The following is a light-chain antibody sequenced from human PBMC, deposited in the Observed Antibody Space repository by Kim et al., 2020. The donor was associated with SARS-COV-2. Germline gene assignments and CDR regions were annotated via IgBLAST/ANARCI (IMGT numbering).Light chain of an antibody. CDR1: QGVSTF. V-gene: IGKV3-11*01. Sequence: LSPGERATLSCRASQGVSTFLAWYQQKPGQAPRLLIHDASNRANGIPARFSGSGSGTDFTLTMSSLEPGDFAVYYCQQRISWPFTFGPGTKVDIK. J-gene: IGKJ3*01. CDR2: DAS. CDR3: QQRISWPFT.